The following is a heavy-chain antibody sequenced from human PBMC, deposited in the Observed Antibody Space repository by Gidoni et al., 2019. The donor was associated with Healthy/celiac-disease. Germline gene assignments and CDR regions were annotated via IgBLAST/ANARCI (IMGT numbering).Heavy chain of an antibody. V-gene: IGHV3-30*18. D-gene: IGHD6-19*01. CDR3: AKALGNNTVAGTFGDY. Sequence: VRQAPGKGLEWVAVISYDGSNKYYADSVKGRFTISRDNSKNTLYLQMNSLRAEDTAVYYCAKALGNNTVAGTFGDYWGQGTLVTVSS. CDR2: ISYDGSNK. J-gene: IGHJ4*02.